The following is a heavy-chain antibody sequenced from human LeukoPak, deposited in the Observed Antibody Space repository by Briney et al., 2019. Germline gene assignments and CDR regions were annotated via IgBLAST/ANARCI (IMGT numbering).Heavy chain of an antibody. Sequence: GGSLRLSCAASGFSFNSYGMHWVRQAPGKGLEWVGVISDDGRNKKYADSVKGRFTISRDNSKNTLYLQMNSLRDEDTAVYYCAKRPSDYGDYVTYFDYWGQGTLVTVSS. CDR2: ISDDGRNK. CDR3: AKRPSDYGDYVTYFDY. J-gene: IGHJ4*02. V-gene: IGHV3-30*18. D-gene: IGHD4-17*01. CDR1: GFSFNSYG.